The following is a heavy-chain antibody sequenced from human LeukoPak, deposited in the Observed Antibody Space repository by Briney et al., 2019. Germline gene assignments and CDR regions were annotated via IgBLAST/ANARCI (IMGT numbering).Heavy chain of an antibody. CDR1: GFTFSTYA. CDR2: ISGSGGST. V-gene: IGHV3-23*01. J-gene: IGHJ6*02. D-gene: IGHD3-10*01. CDR3: AKSGGLSGSGRLAMDV. Sequence: GASLILSCAASGFTFSTYAMSWGRLAQGTVLALVSGISGSGGSTYYADSVKGRFTSSRDNSNNTLYVQMNSLRVEDTAVYYCAKSGGLSGSGRLAMDVWGQGTTVTVSS.